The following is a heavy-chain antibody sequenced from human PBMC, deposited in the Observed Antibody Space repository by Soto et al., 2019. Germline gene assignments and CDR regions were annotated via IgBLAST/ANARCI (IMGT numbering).Heavy chain of an antibody. Sequence: SETLSLTCSVSGGSISSAGYYWSWVRQHSGKGLEWIGNIYYSGSTYYNPSLKSRVNISVDSSKNQFSLSLSSVTAADTAVYYCGRDRGQCTDGICYYYYGVDVWGQGTTVTVSS. V-gene: IGHV4-31*03. J-gene: IGHJ6*02. CDR1: GGSISSAGYY. CDR2: IYYSGST. D-gene: IGHD2-8*01. CDR3: GRDRGQCTDGICYYYYGVDV.